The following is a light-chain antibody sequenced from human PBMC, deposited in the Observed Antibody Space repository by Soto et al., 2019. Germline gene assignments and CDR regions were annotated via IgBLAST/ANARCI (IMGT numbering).Light chain of an antibody. CDR3: QQYATTPWT. Sequence: EIVLTQSPGTLSLSPGERVTLSCRASQSFGTNYLEWYLQKPGQAPRVLIYATSSRATGIPERFSGSGSGTDVTLSISRLEPEDVAVDYCQQYATTPWTFGQGTKVDIK. J-gene: IGKJ1*01. CDR2: ATS. CDR1: QSFGTNY. V-gene: IGKV3-20*01.